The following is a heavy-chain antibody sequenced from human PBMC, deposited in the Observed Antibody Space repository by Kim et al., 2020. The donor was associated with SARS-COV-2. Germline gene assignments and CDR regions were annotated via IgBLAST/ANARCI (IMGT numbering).Heavy chain of an antibody. CDR3: AREPSGSYDGG. D-gene: IGHD3-10*01. V-gene: IGHV4-39*02. CDR1: GGSISSSSYY. J-gene: IGHJ4*02. CDR2: IYYSGST. Sequence: SETLSLTCTVSGGSISSSSYYWGWIRQPPGKGLEWIGSIYYSGSTYYNPSLKSRVTISVDTSKNQFSLKLSSVTAADTAVYYCAREPSGSYDGGWGQGTLVTVSS.